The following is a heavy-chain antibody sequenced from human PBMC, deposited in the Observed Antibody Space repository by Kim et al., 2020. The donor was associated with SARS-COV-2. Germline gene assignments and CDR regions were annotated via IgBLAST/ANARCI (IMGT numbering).Heavy chain of an antibody. J-gene: IGHJ3*02. D-gene: IGHD3-10*01. CDR2: IYHSGST. CDR3: ARSQVGSGSYAAVDI. V-gene: IGHV4-4*02. CDR1: GGSISSSNW. Sequence: SETLSLTCAVSGGSISSSNWWSWVRQPPGKGLEWIGEIYHSGSTNYNPSLKGRVTISVDKSKNLFSLKLSSVTAADTAVYYCARSQVGSGSYAAVDIWGQGTMVTVSS.